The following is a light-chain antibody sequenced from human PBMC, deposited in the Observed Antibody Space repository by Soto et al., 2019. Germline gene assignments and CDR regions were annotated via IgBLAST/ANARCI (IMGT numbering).Light chain of an antibody. Sequence: SYTLTQPPSVSVAPGQTATITCGGDDIGDKGVQWYQQRPGQAPLLVVYDDSDRPSGIPERYSGSNSGNTAALIISRVEAGDEADYYCQVWDSNSDPVIFGGGTKLTVL. CDR3: QVWDSNSDPVI. CDR1: DIGDKG. V-gene: IGLV3-21*02. CDR2: DDS. J-gene: IGLJ2*01.